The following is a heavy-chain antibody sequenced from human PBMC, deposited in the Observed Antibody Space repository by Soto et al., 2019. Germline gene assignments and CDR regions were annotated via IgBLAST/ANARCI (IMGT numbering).Heavy chain of an antibody. V-gene: IGHV3-23*01. CDR3: AKDEEHYYYYGMDV. CDR1: GFTFSSYA. Sequence: PGGSLRLSCAASGFTFSSYAMSWVRQAPGKGLEWVSAISGSGGSTYYADSVKGRFTISRDNSKNTLYLQMNSLRAEDTAVYYCAKDEEHYYYYGMDVWGQGTTVTVSS. J-gene: IGHJ6*02. CDR2: ISGSGGST.